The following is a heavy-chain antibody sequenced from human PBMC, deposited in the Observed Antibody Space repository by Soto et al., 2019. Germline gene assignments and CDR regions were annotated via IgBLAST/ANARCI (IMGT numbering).Heavy chain of an antibody. Sequence: SETLSLTCAVYGGSFSGYYWSWIRQPPGKGLEWFGKINHRGSTNYPPSHKSGVTISVDTSKNHFPLKLSFVPAADTVFYYWARGRRWQHLRYYYGMNVGGQGTRSTVSS. J-gene: IGHJ6*02. CDR3: ARGRRWQHLRYYYGMNV. CDR2: INHRGST. D-gene: IGHD3-3*02. CDR1: GGSFSGYY. V-gene: IGHV4-34*01.